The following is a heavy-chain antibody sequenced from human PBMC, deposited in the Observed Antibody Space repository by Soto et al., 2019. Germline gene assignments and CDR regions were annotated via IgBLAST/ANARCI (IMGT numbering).Heavy chain of an antibody. V-gene: IGHV4-59*08. CDR1: GGSIRSYY. CDR2: IYYSGST. J-gene: IGHJ6*03. Sequence: QVQLQESGPGLVKPSETLSLTCIVSGGSIRSYYWSWIRQPPGKGLEWIGYIYYSGSTNYNPSLKSRVTISVDTSKNQFSLKLRSVTAADTAVYYCARYRGYSGYADYYYYMDVWGKGTTVTVSS. CDR3: ARYRGYSGYADYYYYMDV. D-gene: IGHD5-12*01.